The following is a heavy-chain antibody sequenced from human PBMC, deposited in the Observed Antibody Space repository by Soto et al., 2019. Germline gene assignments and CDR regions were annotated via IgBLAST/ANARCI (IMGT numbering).Heavy chain of an antibody. Sequence: EVQLVESGGGLVQPGGSLRLSCAASGVTVSSNYMSWVRQAPGKGLEWVSVIYSGGSTYYADSVKGRFTISRDNSKNTLYLQTDSLRSEDTAVYYSASNGYKYGGGYLAYWGEGALVTVSS. CDR2: IYSGGST. D-gene: IGHD2-21*02. CDR3: ASNGYKYGGGYLAY. V-gene: IGHV3-66*01. CDR1: GVTVSSNY. J-gene: IGHJ4*02.